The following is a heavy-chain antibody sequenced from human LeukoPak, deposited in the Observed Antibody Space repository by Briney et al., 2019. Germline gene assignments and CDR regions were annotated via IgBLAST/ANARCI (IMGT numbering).Heavy chain of an antibody. CDR2: IREHGGEQ. CDR1: GFTFSNYW. D-gene: IGHD3-10*01. J-gene: IGHJ4*02. Sequence: PGGSLRLSCAVSGFTFSNYWMSWVRQAPGKGLEWVANIREHGGEQYYVDSVKGRFTISRDNPKNSVYLQMDSLRVEDTAVYYCARDLYYGSGSYLDYWGQGTLVTVSS. CDR3: ARDLYYGSGSYLDY. V-gene: IGHV3-7*01.